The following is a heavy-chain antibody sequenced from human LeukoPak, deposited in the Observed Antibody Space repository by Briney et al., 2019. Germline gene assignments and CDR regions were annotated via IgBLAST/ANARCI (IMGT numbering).Heavy chain of an antibody. D-gene: IGHD6-13*01. Sequence: ASVKVSCKASGYTFTGYYMHWVRQAPGQGLEWMGWINPNSGGTNYAQKFQGRVTMTRDTSISTAYMELSSLRSEDTAVYCCATATLSYSRSRAEYFQHWGQGTLVTVSS. CDR3: ATATLSYSRSRAEYFQH. V-gene: IGHV1-2*02. CDR1: GYTFTGYY. CDR2: INPNSGGT. J-gene: IGHJ1*01.